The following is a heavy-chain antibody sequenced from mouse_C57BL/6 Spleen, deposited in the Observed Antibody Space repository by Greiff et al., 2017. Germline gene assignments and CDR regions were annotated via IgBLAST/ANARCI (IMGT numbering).Heavy chain of an antibody. CDR3: TTAYYSNYRYFDV. D-gene: IGHD2-5*01. J-gene: IGHJ1*03. V-gene: IGHV5-9-1*02. CDR2: ISSGGDYI. CDR1: GFTFSSYA. Sequence: EVQGVESGEGLVKPGGSLKLSCAASGFTFSSYAMSWVRQTPEKRLEWVAYISSGGDYIYYADTVKGRFTISRDNARNTLYLQMSSLKSEDTAMYYCTTAYYSNYRYFDVWGTGTTVTVSS.